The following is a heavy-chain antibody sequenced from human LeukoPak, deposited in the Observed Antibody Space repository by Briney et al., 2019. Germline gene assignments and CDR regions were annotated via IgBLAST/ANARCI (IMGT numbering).Heavy chain of an antibody. CDR1: GFTFSSYA. V-gene: IGHV3-23*01. CDR3: RSGYTSGWYRPDY. CDR2: ISESGGTT. J-gene: IGHJ4*02. D-gene: IGHD6-19*01. Sequence: GGSLRLSCAASGFTFSSYAMSWVRQAPGKGLEWVSGISESGGTTYYADSVKGRFTISRDNSKSTLYLQMNSLRAEDTAVYYCRSGYTSGWYRPDYWGQGTLVTVSS.